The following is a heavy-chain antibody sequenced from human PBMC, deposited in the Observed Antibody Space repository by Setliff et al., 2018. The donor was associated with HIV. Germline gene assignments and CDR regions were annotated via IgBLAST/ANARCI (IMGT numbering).Heavy chain of an antibody. CDR1: GFSLTTSGVG. Sequence: TLVKPTQTLTLTCTFSGFSLTTSGVGVGWIRQPPGKALEWLALIYWDDDKRYNPSLKNRLTITKDTSKNQVVLIMTNMDPVDTAVYYCARDPRFSGWGWFHLWGQGTLVTVSS. J-gene: IGHJ5*02. D-gene: IGHD3-16*01. CDR3: ARDPRFSGWGWFHL. CDR2: IYWDDDK. V-gene: IGHV2-5*02.